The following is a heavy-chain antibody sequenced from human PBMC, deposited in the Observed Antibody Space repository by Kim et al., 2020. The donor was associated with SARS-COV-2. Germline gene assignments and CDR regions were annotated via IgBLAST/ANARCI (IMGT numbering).Heavy chain of an antibody. CDR2: IWYDGSNK. CDR3: ATSSHSNYIDV. D-gene: IGHD4-4*01. V-gene: IGHV3-33*01. Sequence: GGSLRLSCVASGFSFTNSGMHWVRQAPGKGLEWVALIWYDGSNKDYADSVKGRFTVSRDNSKNTLYLEMNNLRVEDTGMYYCATSSHSNYIDVWGQGTLV. CDR1: GFSFTNSG. J-gene: IGHJ4*02.